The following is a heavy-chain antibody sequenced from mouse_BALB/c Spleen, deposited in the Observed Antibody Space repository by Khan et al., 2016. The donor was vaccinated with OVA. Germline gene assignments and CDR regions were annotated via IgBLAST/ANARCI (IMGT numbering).Heavy chain of an antibody. CDR2: ISSDSSTL. Sequence: EVKLVESGGGLVQPGGSRKLSCAASGFTFSSFGMHWVRQAPEKGLEWVAYISSDSSTLYYADTVKGRVTISRDNPRNTLFLKMTSLRSEDTAIYYCARGNWAWFAYWGQGTLVTVSA. D-gene: IGHD2-1*01. CDR1: GFTFSSFG. CDR3: ARGNWAWFAY. V-gene: IGHV5-17*02. J-gene: IGHJ3*01.